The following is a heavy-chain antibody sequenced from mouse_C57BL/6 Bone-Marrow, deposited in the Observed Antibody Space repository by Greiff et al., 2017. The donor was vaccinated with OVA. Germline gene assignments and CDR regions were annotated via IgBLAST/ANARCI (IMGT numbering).Heavy chain of an antibody. CDR2: INPNNGGT. J-gene: IGHJ2*01. D-gene: IGHD1-1*01. CDR1: GYTFTDYY. V-gene: IGHV1-26*01. Sequence: VQLQQSGPELVKPGASVKISCKASGYTFTDYYMNWVKQSHGKSLEWIGDINPNNGGTSYNQKFKGKATLTVDKSSSTAYMELRSLTSEDSAVYYCAALFLLDYWGQGTTLTVSS. CDR3: AALFLLDY.